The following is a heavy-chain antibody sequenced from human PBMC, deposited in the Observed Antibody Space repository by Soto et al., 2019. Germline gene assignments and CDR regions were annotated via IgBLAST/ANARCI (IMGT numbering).Heavy chain of an antibody. Sequence: QVQLVQSGAEVKKPGSSVKVSCKASGGTFSSYAISWVRQAPGQGLEWMGGIIPIFGTANYAQKFQGRVTITADESTSTAYMELSSLRSEDTAVYYFAGSTIAARPTSNWFDPWGQGTLVTVSS. J-gene: IGHJ5*02. CDR2: IIPIFGTA. V-gene: IGHV1-69*01. CDR3: AGSTIAARPTSNWFDP. CDR1: GGTFSSYA. D-gene: IGHD6-6*01.